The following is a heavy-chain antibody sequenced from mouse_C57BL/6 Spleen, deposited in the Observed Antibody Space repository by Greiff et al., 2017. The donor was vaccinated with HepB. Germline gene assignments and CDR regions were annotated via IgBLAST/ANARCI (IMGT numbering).Heavy chain of an antibody. Sequence: EVKVEESGEGLVKPGGSLKLSCAASGFTFSSYAMSWVRPTPEKRLEWVAYISSGGDYIYYADTVKGRFTISRDNARNTLYLQMSSLKSEDTAMYYCTRERNWDEDLLAYWGQGTLVTVSA. CDR2: ISSGGDYI. J-gene: IGHJ3*01. CDR1: GFTFSSYA. D-gene: IGHD4-1*01. CDR3: TRERNWDEDLLAY. V-gene: IGHV5-9-1*02.